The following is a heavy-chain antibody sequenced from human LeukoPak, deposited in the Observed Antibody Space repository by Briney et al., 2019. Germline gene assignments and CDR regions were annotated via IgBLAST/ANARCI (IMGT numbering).Heavy chain of an antibody. CDR2: ISYDGSNK. D-gene: IGHD6-19*01. J-gene: IGHJ4*02. V-gene: IGHV3-30-3*01. CDR3: ARESIAVAGTSEFDY. Sequence: QTGGSLRLSCAAAGFTFSSYAMHWVRQAPGKGLEWVAVISYDGSNKYYADSVKGRFTISRDNSKNTLYLQMNSLRAEDTAVYYCARESIAVAGTSEFDYWGQGTLVTVSS. CDR1: GFTFSSYA.